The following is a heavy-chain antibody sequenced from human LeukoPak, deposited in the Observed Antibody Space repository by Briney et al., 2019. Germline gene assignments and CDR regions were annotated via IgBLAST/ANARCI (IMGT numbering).Heavy chain of an antibody. V-gene: IGHV3-21*01. J-gene: IGHJ6*03. CDR1: GFTFSSYS. CDR3: ARGPSGSYYYYYYYMDV. Sequence: GGSLRLSCAASGFTFSSYSMNWVRQAPGKGLEWVSSISSSSSYIYYADLVKGRFTISRDNAENSLYLQMNSLRAEDTAVYYCARGPSGSYYYYYYYMDVWGKGTTVTVSS. CDR2: ISSSSSYI. D-gene: IGHD1-26*01.